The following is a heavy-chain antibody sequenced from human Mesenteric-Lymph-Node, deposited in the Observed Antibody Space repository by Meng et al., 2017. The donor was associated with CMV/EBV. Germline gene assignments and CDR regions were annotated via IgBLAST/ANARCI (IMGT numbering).Heavy chain of an antibody. CDR2: IYYSGST. CDR3: ARDWGVDTPSSPTPILDY. Sequence: AETLSLTCTVSGGSIRSSSYYWGWIRQPPGKGLEWIGSIYYSGSTSYNPSLKSRVTISVDTSKNQFSLKLSSVTAADTAVYYCARDWGVDTPSSPTPILDYWGQGTLVTVSS. J-gene: IGHJ4*02. V-gene: IGHV4-39*07. CDR1: GGSIRSSSYY. D-gene: IGHD5-18*01.